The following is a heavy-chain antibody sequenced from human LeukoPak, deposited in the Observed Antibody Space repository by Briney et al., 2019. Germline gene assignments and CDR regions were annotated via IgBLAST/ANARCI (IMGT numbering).Heavy chain of an antibody. D-gene: IGHD6-13*01. CDR3: ARDSWSSSRYGAFDI. CDR2: ISYDGSNK. V-gene: IGHV3-30-3*01. J-gene: IGHJ3*02. Sequence: PGGSLRLSCAASGFTFSSYAMHWVRQAPGKGLEWVAVISYDGSNKYYADSVKGRFTISRDNSKNTLYLQMNSLRAEDTAVYYCARDSWSSSRYGAFDIWGQGTMVTVSS. CDR1: GFTFSSYA.